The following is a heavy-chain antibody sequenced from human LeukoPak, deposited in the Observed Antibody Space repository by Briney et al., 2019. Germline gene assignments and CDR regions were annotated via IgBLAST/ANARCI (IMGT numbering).Heavy chain of an antibody. D-gene: IGHD6-19*01. V-gene: IGHV3-48*03. CDR2: ISSSGSTI. Sequence: PGGSLRLSCAASGFTFSSYEMNWVRQAPGKGLEWVSYISSSGSTIYYADSVKGRFTISRDNAKNSLYLQMNSLRAEDTAVYYCARSEQWLDYYYMDVWGKGTTVTISS. CDR3: ARSEQWLDYYYMDV. CDR1: GFTFSSYE. J-gene: IGHJ6*03.